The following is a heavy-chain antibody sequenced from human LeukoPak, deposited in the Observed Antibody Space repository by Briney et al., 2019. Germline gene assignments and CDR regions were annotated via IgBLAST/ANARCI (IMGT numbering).Heavy chain of an antibody. CDR1: GFTFSSYA. Sequence: GGSLRLSCAASGFTFSSYAMSWVRPAPGKGLEWVSVIGGSGASTYYADSVKGRFTISRDNSKNTLYLQMNSLRAEDTAVYYCAKSSGYYLADYWGQGTLVIVSS. V-gene: IGHV3-23*01. CDR2: IGGSGAST. CDR3: AKSSGYYLADY. D-gene: IGHD3-22*01. J-gene: IGHJ4*02.